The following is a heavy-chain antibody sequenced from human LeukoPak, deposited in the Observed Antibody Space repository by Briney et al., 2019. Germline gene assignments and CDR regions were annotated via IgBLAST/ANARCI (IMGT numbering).Heavy chain of an antibody. CDR1: GFTFSSYW. J-gene: IGHJ4*02. CDR2: IKQDASEK. D-gene: IGHD3-3*01. Sequence: GGSLRLSCAASGFTFSSYWMTWVRQAPGKGLEWLANIKQDASEKFYVDSLKGRFTISRDNAKNSLYLQMNSLRAEDTAVYYCARDLSWSLSGYDYWGQGALVTVSS. CDR3: ARDLSWSLSGYDY. V-gene: IGHV3-7*01.